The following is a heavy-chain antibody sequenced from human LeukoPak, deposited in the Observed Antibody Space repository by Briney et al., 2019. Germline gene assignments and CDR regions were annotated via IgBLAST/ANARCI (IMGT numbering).Heavy chain of an antibody. CDR2: IYYSGST. Sequence: SESLSLTCTVSGGSISSGDYYWSWIRQPPGKGLEWIGYIYYSGSTYCNPSLKSRVTISVDTSKNQFSLKLSSVTAADTAVYYCARRGVTMLSTDYWGQGSLVTVSS. V-gene: IGHV4-30-4*01. CDR3: ARRGVTMLSTDY. CDR1: GGSISSGDYY. J-gene: IGHJ4*02. D-gene: IGHD3-10*02.